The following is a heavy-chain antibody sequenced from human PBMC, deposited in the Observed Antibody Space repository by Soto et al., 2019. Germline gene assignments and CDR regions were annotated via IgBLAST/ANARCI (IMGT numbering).Heavy chain of an antibody. CDR2: ISGSGGST. D-gene: IGHD2-2*02. Sequence: WGSLRLSCAASGFTFSSYAMSWVRQAPGKGLEWVSAISGSGGSTYYADSVKGRFTISRDNSKNTLYLQMNSLRAEDTAVYYCAKDRNVVVPAAIIYWGQGTLVTVSS. V-gene: IGHV3-23*01. CDR1: GFTFSSYA. CDR3: AKDRNVVVPAAIIY. J-gene: IGHJ4*02.